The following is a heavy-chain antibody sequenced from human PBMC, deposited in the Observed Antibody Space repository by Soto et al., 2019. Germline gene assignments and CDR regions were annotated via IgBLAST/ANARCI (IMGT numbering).Heavy chain of an antibody. J-gene: IGHJ4*02. CDR1: VFTFSSYA. D-gene: IGHD3-22*01. CDR3: AKFLVAEYYYDSSGYPPGY. CDR2: ISGSGGST. Sequence: WWSLRLSCAASVFTFSSYAMSWFRQAPGKGLEWVSAISGSGGSTYYADSVKGRFTISRDNSKNTLYLQMNSLRAEDTAVYYCAKFLVAEYYYDSSGYPPGYWGQGTLVTVSS. V-gene: IGHV3-23*01.